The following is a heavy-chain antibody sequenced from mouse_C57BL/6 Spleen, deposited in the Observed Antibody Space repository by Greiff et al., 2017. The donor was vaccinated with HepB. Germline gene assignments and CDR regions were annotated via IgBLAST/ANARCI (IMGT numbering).Heavy chain of an antibody. CDR1: GYTFTNYW. CDR3: ARSGLLLGYFDY. J-gene: IGHJ2*01. V-gene: IGHV1-63*01. CDR2: IYPGGGYT. Sequence: QVQLKESGAELVRPGTSVKMSCKASGYTFTNYWIGWAKQRPGHGLEWIGDIYPGGGYTNYNEKFKGKATLTADKSSSTAYMQFSSLTSEDSAIYYCARSGLLLGYFDYWGQGTTLTVSS. D-gene: IGHD1-1*01.